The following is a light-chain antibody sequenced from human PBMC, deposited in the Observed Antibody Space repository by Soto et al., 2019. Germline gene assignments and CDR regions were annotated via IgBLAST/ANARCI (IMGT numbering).Light chain of an antibody. Sequence: QTVVTQESSLTVSPGGTVTFTCGSSFGSVTSAHYSYWIQQKPGQAPKTLIYDSTNRLSWTPARFSGTLVGDKAALTLSGARPEDEADYYCSLSYSTAWVFGGGTKLTVL. CDR2: DST. CDR1: FGSVTSAHY. CDR3: SLSYSTAWV. J-gene: IGLJ2*01. V-gene: IGLV7-46*01.